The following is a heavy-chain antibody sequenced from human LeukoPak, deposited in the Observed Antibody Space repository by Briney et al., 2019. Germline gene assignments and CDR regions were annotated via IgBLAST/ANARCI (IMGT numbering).Heavy chain of an antibody. J-gene: IGHJ4*02. Sequence: GGSLRLSCAASGFTFSSYEMNWVRQAPGKGLEWVSYISSSGSTIYYADSVKGRFTISRDNAKNSLYLQMNSLRAEDTAIYYCAKSSTLTTYEHLDYWGQGTLVTVSS. V-gene: IGHV3-48*03. CDR2: ISSSGSTI. D-gene: IGHD4-11*01. CDR1: GFTFSSYE. CDR3: AKSSTLTTYEHLDY.